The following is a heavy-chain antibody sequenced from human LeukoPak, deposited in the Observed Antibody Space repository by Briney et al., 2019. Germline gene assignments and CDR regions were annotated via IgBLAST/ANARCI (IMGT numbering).Heavy chain of an antibody. D-gene: IGHD5-24*01. J-gene: IGHJ6*04. CDR1: GFTFSSHW. CDR2: ISYDGSNK. V-gene: IGHV3-30*03. Sequence: GGSLRLSCAASGFTFSSHWMHWVRQAPGKGLEWVAVISYDGSNKYYADSVKGRFTISRDNSKNTLYLQMNSLRAEDTAVYYCARGDGMDVWGKGTTVTVSS. CDR3: ARGDGMDV.